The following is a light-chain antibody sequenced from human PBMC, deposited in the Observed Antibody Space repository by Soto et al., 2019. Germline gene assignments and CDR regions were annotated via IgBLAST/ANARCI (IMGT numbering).Light chain of an antibody. J-gene: IGLJ3*02. V-gene: IGLV2-14*01. CDR1: SSDVGGYNY. Sequence: QSALTQPVSVSGSPGQSITISCTGTSSDVGGYNYVSWFHQHPGKAPRLMIYEVTNRPSGVSHRFSGSKSGNTASLTISGLQAEDEADYYCTSYTSSSTWVFGGGTKLTVL. CDR3: TSYTSSSTWV. CDR2: EVT.